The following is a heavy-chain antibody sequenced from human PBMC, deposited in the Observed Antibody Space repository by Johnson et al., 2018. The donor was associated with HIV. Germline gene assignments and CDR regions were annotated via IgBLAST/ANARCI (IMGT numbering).Heavy chain of an antibody. CDR3: ARAQPLVAFDI. V-gene: IGHV3-30-3*02. Sequence: QMQLVESGGGVVQPGRSLRLSCAASGFTFSSYAMHWVRQAPGKGLEWVAVISYDGSNKYYADSVEGRFTISRDNSKNTLYLQMNSLRAEDTAVYYCARAQPLVAFDIWGQGTMVTVSS. CDR2: ISYDGSNK. CDR1: GFTFSSYA. J-gene: IGHJ3*02. D-gene: IGHD2-2*01.